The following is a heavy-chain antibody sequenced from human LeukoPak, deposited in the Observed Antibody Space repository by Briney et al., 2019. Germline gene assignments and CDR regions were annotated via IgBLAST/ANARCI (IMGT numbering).Heavy chain of an antibody. CDR2: INHSGST. CDR3: ARAFFGAAAGTLFDY. D-gene: IGHD6-13*01. Sequence: SETLSLTCAVYGGSFSGYYWSWIRQPPGKGLEWIGEINHSGSTNYNPSLKSRVTISVDTSKNQFSLKLSPVTAADTAVYYCARAFFGAAAGTLFDYWGQGTLVTVSS. CDR1: GGSFSGYY. J-gene: IGHJ4*02. V-gene: IGHV4-34*01.